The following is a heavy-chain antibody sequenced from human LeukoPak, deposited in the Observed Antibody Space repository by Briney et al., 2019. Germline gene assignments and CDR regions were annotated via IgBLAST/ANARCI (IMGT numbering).Heavy chain of an antibody. V-gene: IGHV4-34*01. CDR1: GGSFSGYY. CDR3: ARGWYSSGWFDY. Sequence: SETLSLTCAVYGGSFSGYYLSWIRQPPGKGLEWIGEINHSGSTNYNPSLKSRVTISVDTSKNQFSLKLSSVIAADTAVYYCARGWYSSGWFDYWGQGTLVTVSS. CDR2: INHSGST. D-gene: IGHD6-19*01. J-gene: IGHJ4*02.